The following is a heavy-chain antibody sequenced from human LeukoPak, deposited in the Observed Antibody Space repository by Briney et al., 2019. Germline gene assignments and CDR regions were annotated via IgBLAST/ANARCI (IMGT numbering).Heavy chain of an antibody. CDR1: GGTFSSYA. D-gene: IGHD3-9*01. CDR3: ARDRSNDILTGPADY. CDR2: IIPIFGTA. Sequence: GASVKVSCKASGGTFSSYAISWVRQAPGQGLEWMGGIIPIFGTANYAQKFQGRVTITADESTSTAYMELSSLRSEDTAVYYCARDRSNDILTGPADYWGQGTLVTVSS. V-gene: IGHV1-69*13. J-gene: IGHJ4*02.